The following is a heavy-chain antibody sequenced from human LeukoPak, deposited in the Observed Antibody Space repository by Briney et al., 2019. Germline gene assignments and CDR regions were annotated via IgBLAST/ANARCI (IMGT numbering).Heavy chain of an antibody. Sequence: PSETLSLTCAVYGGSFSGYYWSWIRQPPGKGLEWIGEINHSGSTNYNPSLKSRVTISVDTSKNQFSLKLSSVTAADTAVYYCARDRWAGYSYGLDYWGQGTLVTVSS. CDR1: GGSFSGYY. CDR2: INHSGST. J-gene: IGHJ4*02. V-gene: IGHV4-34*01. CDR3: ARDRWAGYSYGLDY. D-gene: IGHD5-18*01.